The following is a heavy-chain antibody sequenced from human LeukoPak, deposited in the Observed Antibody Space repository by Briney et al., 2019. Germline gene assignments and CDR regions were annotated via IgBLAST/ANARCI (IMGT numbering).Heavy chain of an antibody. CDR1: GFTIDDYA. V-gene: IGHV3-9*01. D-gene: IGHD2-21*01. CDR2: ISWNSGSI. J-gene: IGHJ6*02. Sequence: PGRSLMLSCAASGFTIDDYAMHWVRQAPGKGLEWVSGISWNSGSIGYADSVKGRFTISRDNAKNSLYLQMNSLRAEGTALYYCAKDRGYSDYYGMDVWGQGTTVTVSS. CDR3: AKDRGYSDYYGMDV.